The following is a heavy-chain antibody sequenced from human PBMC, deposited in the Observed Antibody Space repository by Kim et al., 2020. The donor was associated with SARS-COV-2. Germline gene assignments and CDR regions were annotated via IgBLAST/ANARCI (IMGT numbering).Heavy chain of an antibody. D-gene: IGHD1-26*01. J-gene: IGHJ4*02. Sequence: YAHNFQGRVTMTIDTPITTAYMELSSLRPEDTAVYYCATTKVGADKDYFEYWGQGTLVTVSS. V-gene: IGHV1-8*01. CDR3: ATTKVGADKDYFEY.